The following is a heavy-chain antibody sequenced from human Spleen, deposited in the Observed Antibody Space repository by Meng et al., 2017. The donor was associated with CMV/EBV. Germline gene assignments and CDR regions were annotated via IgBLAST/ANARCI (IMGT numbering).Heavy chain of an antibody. J-gene: IGHJ6*01. CDR1: GFKIGDFA. CDR3: VKAVGVTLYYGMVV. D-gene: IGHD1-26*01. V-gene: IGHV3-9*01. Sequence: SLKISCAASGFKIGDFAMQWVRQAPGKGLEWVSGISWSSDRVGYADSVKGRFTISGDNAKNSLYLQMNSLKPEDSALYYCVKAVGVTLYYGMVVWGQGTTVTVSS. CDR2: ISWSSDRV.